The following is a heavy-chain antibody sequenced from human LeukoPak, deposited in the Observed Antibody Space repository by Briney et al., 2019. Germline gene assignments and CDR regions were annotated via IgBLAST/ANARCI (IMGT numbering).Heavy chain of an antibody. CDR3: ASNSPAYCGGDCYSTLDY. Sequence: ASVKVSCKASGYTFTSYYMHWVRQAPGQGLEWMGMINPSGGSTSYAQKFQGRVTMTRDMSTSTVYMELSSLRSEDTAVYYCASNSPAYCGGDCYSTLDYWGQGTLVTVSS. CDR1: GYTFTSYY. D-gene: IGHD2-21*02. J-gene: IGHJ4*02. CDR2: INPSGGST. V-gene: IGHV1-46*01.